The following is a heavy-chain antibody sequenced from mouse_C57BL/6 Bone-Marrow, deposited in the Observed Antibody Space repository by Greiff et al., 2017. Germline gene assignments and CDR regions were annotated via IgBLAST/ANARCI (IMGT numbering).Heavy chain of an antibody. V-gene: IGHV2-4*01. CDR3: AKLDGSSY. Sequence: VQLQQSGPGLVQPSQSLSITCTVSGFSLTSYGVHWVRQPPGKGLEWLGVIWSGGSTDCNAAFISRLSISKDNSTSQVFFNMNSLQADDTAIYYCAKLDGSSYWGQGTTLTVSS. J-gene: IGHJ2*01. CDR2: IWSGGST. CDR1: GFSLTSYG. D-gene: IGHD1-1*01.